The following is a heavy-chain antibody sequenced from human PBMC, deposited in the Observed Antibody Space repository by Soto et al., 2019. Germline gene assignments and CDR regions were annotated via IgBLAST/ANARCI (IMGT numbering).Heavy chain of an antibody. D-gene: IGHD1-26*01. CDR1: GYTFTSYA. J-gene: IGHJ4*02. CDR3: ARVRVVGGSYYSYFDY. V-gene: IGHV1-3*01. Sequence: ASAKVSCKASGYTFTSYAMHWVRQAPGQRLEWMGWINAGNGNTKYSQKFQGRVTITRDTSASTAYMELSSLRSEDTAGYYCARVRVVGGSYYSYFDYWGEGTLVTVSS. CDR2: INAGNGNT.